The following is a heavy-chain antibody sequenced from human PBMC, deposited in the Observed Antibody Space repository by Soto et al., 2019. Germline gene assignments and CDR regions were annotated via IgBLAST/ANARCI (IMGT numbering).Heavy chain of an antibody. D-gene: IGHD3-16*01. V-gene: IGHV1-69*13. CDR3: ARVGYDYVWGSYPVGLDI. CDR2: IIPIFGTA. Sequence: SVKVSCKASGGTFSSYAISWVRQAPGQGLEWMGGIIPIFGTANYAQKFQGRVTITADESTSTAYMELSSLRSEDTAVYYCARVGYDYVWGSYPVGLDIWGQGTMVTVSS. CDR1: GGTFSSYA. J-gene: IGHJ3*02.